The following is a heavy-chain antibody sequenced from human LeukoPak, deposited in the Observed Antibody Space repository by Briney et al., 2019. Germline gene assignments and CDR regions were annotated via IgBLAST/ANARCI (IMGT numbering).Heavy chain of an antibody. CDR1: GFTFTSYA. Sequence: GGSLRLSCAASGFTFTSYAMSWVRQAPGKGLEWVSVISGSGGSTYYADSVKGRFTISRDNSKNTLYLQMSSLRAEDTAVYYCAKPLYYDSSAYWYYCDSWGQGTLVTVSS. V-gene: IGHV3-23*01. D-gene: IGHD3-22*01. J-gene: IGHJ4*02. CDR2: ISGSGGST. CDR3: AKPLYYDSSAYWYYCDS.